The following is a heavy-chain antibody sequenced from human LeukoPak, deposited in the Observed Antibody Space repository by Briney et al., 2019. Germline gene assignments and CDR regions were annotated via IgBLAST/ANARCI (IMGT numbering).Heavy chain of an antibody. CDR1: GFTFSDYY. V-gene: IGHV3-11*06. D-gene: IGHD3-10*01. CDR3: ARAQGPTYYSKLFDY. Sequence: PGGSLRLSCAASGFTFSDYYMSWIRQAPGKGLEWVSYISSSSSYTNYADSVKGRFTISRDNAENSLYLQMNSLRAEDTAVYYCARAQGPTYYSKLFDYWGQGTLVTVSS. J-gene: IGHJ4*02. CDR2: ISSSSSYT.